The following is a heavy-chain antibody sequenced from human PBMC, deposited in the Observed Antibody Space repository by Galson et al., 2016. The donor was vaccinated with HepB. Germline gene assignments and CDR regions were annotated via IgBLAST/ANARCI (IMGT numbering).Heavy chain of an antibody. V-gene: IGHV3-48*02. CDR2: ISSSTNTI. J-gene: IGHJ4*02. D-gene: IGHD2-21*02. Sequence: SLRLSCAGSGFIFTSYNMNWVRQAPGQGLEWISFISSSTNTIYYEDSVRGRFTISRDNVKNSLYLQMTSLRDEDTAVYFCARSKDYGDLGLTFDYWGQGIFVTVSS. CDR3: ARSKDYGDLGLTFDY. CDR1: GFIFTSYN.